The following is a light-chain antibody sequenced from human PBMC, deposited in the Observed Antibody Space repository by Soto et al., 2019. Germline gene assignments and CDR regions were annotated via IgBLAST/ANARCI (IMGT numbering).Light chain of an antibody. J-gene: IGKJ2*01. CDR3: LQDYNYPYT. CDR2: AAS. V-gene: IGKV1-6*01. CDR1: QGIRND. Sequence: AIQMTQSPSSLSTSVGDRVTITCRASQGIRNDLGWYQQKPGKAPKLLIYAASSLQSGVPSRFSGGGSGTDFTLTITSLQPEDFATYYCLQDYNYPYTFGQGTMLEIK.